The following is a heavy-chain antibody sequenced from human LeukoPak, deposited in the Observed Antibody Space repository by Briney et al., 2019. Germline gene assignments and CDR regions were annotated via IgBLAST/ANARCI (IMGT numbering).Heavy chain of an antibody. CDR1: GYTFTGYY. D-gene: IGHD3-3*01. CDR2: MNPDSGNT. V-gene: IGHV1-8*02. CDR3: ARGYRVLEWLLGRMTRYYFDY. J-gene: IGHJ4*02. Sequence: ASVKVSCKASGYTFTGYYMHWVRQAPGQGLEWMGWMNPDSGNTGYAQKFQGRVTMTRNTSISTAYMELSSLRSEDTAVYYCARGYRVLEWLLGRMTRYYFDYWGQGTLVTVSS.